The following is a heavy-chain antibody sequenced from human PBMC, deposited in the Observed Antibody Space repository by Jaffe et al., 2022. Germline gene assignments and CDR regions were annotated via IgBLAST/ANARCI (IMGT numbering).Heavy chain of an antibody. CDR3: ARVRAGGGIYGQGDYFDY. CDR2: INPNSGGT. CDR1: GYTFTGYY. Sequence: QVQLVQSGAEVKKPGASVKVSCKASGYTFTGYYMHWVRQAPGQGLEWMGRINPNSGGTNYAQKFQGRVTMTRDTSISTAYMELSRLRSDDTAVYYCARVRAGGGIYGQGDYFDYWGQGTLVTVSS. D-gene: IGHD3-10*01. J-gene: IGHJ4*02. V-gene: IGHV1-2*06.